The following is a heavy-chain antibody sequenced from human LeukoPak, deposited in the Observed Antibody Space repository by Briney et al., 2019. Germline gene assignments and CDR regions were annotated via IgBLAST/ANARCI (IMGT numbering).Heavy chain of an antibody. V-gene: IGHV4-4*09. Sequence: SETPSLTCSVSGGSISSYYWSWIRQPPGKGLEWIGYISTSGSTNYSPSLESRVTISVDRSKNQLSLKLRSVTAADTAVYYCARRTRGTYGADYYYSYYMDVWGKGTPVTVSS. D-gene: IGHD4-17*01. CDR2: ISTSGST. CDR3: ARRTRGTYGADYYYSYYMDV. J-gene: IGHJ6*03. CDR1: GGSISSYY.